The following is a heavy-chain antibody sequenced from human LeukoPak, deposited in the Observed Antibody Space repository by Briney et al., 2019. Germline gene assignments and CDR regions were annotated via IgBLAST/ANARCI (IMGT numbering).Heavy chain of an antibody. CDR2: IYYSGST. Sequence: SETLSLTCTVSGGSISSGDYYWSWIRQPPGKGLEWIRYIYYSGSTYYNPSLKSRVTISVDTSKNQFSLKLSSVTAADTAVYYCARVYDYGDYFPFDYWGQGTLVTVSS. D-gene: IGHD4-17*01. CDR3: ARVYDYGDYFPFDY. J-gene: IGHJ4*02. CDR1: GGSISSGDYY. V-gene: IGHV4-30-4*01.